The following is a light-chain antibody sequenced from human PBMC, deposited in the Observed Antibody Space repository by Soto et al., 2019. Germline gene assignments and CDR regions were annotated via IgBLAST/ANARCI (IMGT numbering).Light chain of an antibody. Sequence: QSVLTQPASVSGSPGQSITISCTGTSSDVGGYNYVSWYQQHPGKAPKLMIYDVSNRPSGVSNRFSGSKSGNTASLSISGLQVEEEADYYCSSYTSGSPGVFGTGTKVTVL. V-gene: IGLV2-14*01. CDR3: SSYTSGSPGV. CDR1: SSDVGGYNY. CDR2: DVS. J-gene: IGLJ1*01.